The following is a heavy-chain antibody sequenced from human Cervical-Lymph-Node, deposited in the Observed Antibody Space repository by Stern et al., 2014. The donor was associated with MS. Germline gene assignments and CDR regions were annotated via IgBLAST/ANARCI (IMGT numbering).Heavy chain of an antibody. J-gene: IGHJ6*02. V-gene: IGHV5-51*01. CDR1: GYTFTNYW. D-gene: IGHD3-10*01. CDR3: AREGSLCFGETCYYHGMDV. Sequence: EVHLVESGTEVKKPGESLKISCKGSGYTFTNYWIGWVRQMPGKGLEWMGIIYPGDSEARYSPSFQGQVTISVDKSISTAYLQWSSLKASDTAIYYCAREGSLCFGETCYYHGMDVWGQGTTVTVSS. CDR2: IYPGDSEA.